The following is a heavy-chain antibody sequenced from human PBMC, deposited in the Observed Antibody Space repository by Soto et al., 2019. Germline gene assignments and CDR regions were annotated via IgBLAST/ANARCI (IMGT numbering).Heavy chain of an antibody. D-gene: IGHD5-12*01. CDR2: INPYNGMT. V-gene: IGHV1-18*01. J-gene: IGHJ4*02. CDR3: AKSPRGEMATD. CDR1: GYTFINYH. Sequence: QVQLVQSGGEVKKPGASVTVSCKASGYTFINYHITWVRQAPGQGLEWMAWINPYNGMTDYAQSFQGRVNMTRDTSTSTAYMELRNLGSDGTAVYFCAKSPRGEMATDWGQGTLVTVSS.